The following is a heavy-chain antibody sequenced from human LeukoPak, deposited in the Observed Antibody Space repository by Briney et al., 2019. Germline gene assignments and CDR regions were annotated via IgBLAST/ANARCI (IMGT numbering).Heavy chain of an antibody. V-gene: IGHV3-7*01. J-gene: IGHJ4*02. CDR3: ARVGSSWPFDY. CDR2: IKPDGNEK. Sequence: GGSLRLSCADSGFTFSSYWMSWVRQAPGKGLELVANIKPDGNEKYYADSVKGRFTISRDNAKNSLYLQMNSLRAEDTAVYYCARVGSSWPFDYWGQGTLVTVSS. CDR1: GFTFSSYW. D-gene: IGHD6-13*01.